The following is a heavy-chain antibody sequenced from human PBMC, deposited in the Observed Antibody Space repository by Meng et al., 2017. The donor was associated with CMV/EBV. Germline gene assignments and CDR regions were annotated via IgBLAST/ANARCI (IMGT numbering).Heavy chain of an antibody. Sequence: GESLKISCAASGFTFSDYYMSWIRQAPGKGLEWVGRIKSKTDGGTTDYAAPVKGRFTITREESKNTLYLQMNSLKTEDTAVYYCTTDPTEYCSSTSCYNYYYGMDVWGQGTTVTVSS. CDR1: GFTFSDYY. CDR3: TTDPTEYCSSTSCYNYYYGMDV. V-gene: IGHV3-15*01. J-gene: IGHJ6*02. D-gene: IGHD2-2*02. CDR2: IKSKTDGGTT.